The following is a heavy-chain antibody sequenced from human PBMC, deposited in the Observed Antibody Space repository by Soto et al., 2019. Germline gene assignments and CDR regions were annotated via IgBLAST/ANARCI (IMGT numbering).Heavy chain of an antibody. CDR1: GFTFSEYG. D-gene: IGHD3-9*01. J-gene: IGHJ4*02. CDR2: ISGSGGAT. Sequence: EVQLLESGGGLVQPGGSLRLSCAASGFTFSEYGMAWVRQAPGQGLEWISGISGSGGATYYADSVQGRFTISKDFSKNTLYLQMSGLRAEDTAVYYCGKLRTGYALYYFDFWGQGAVVTVSS. CDR3: GKLRTGYALYYFDF. V-gene: IGHV3-23*01.